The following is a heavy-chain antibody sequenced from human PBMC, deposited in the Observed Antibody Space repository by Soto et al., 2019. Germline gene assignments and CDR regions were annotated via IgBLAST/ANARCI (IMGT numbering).Heavy chain of an antibody. CDR3: ARSRGGYFDY. Sequence: QVQLQESGPGLVKPSETLSLTCTVSGASISSYYWSWIRQPPGKGLEWIGYIYYSGSTNYNPSLKSRVTISVDTSKNQFSPKLSSVTAADTAVYYCARSRGGYFDYWGQGTLVTVSS. CDR1: GASISSYY. D-gene: IGHD3-10*01. CDR2: IYYSGST. J-gene: IGHJ4*02. V-gene: IGHV4-59*01.